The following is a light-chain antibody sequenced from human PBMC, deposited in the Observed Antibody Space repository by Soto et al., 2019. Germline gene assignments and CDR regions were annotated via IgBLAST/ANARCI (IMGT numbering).Light chain of an antibody. V-gene: IGKV1-6*01. CDR2: AAS. Sequence: QMTHCPSSLSVSVVDRIILTCRASQGIRNDLDWFQQKPGKAPKLLIYAASNLQSGVPARFSGSGSGTDFTLTISSLQPEDFATYYCLQKYFYPFTFGPGTKV. CDR3: LQKYFYPFT. J-gene: IGKJ3*01. CDR1: QGIRND.